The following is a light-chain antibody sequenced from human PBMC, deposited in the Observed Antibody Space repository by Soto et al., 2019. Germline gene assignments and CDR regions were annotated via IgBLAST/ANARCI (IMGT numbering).Light chain of an antibody. V-gene: IGKV1-5*01. Sequence: DIPMTQSPSTLSASVGDRVTITCRASQSISSWLAWYQQKPGKAPKLLIYDASSLESGVPSRFSGSGSGTEFTLTISSLQPDDFATYCCEQYNSYSWTVGQGTKVEIK. CDR1: QSISSW. J-gene: IGKJ1*01. CDR3: EQYNSYSWT. CDR2: DAS.